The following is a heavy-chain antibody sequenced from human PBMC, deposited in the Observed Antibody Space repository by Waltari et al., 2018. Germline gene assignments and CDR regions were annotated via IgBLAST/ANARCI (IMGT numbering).Heavy chain of an antibody. J-gene: IGHJ2*01. CDR3: AREVYSSSGYFDL. Sequence: QVQLQESGPGLVKPSETLSLTCTVSGGSISSYYWSWIRQPPGKGLEWIGYIYYSGGTNYNPSLKSRVTISVDTSKNQFSLKLSSVTAADTAVYYCAREVYSSSGYFDLWGRGTLVTVSS. D-gene: IGHD6-6*01. CDR1: GGSISSYY. V-gene: IGHV4-59*01. CDR2: IYYSGGT.